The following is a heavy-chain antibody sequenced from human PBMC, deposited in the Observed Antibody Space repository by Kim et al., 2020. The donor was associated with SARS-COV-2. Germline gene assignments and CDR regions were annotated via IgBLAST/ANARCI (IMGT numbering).Heavy chain of an antibody. CDR3: AREGPFWKGYALDS. CDR2: IYYSGST. D-gene: IGHD3-3*01. V-gene: IGHV4-61*08. J-gene: IGHJ4*02. Sequence: SETLSLTCTVSGDSVKNTAYYWTWIRQPPGKTLEWIGYIYYSGSTNYSPSLKSRVNISMDVSRNQFSITLGSVTAADTAVYYCAREGPFWKGYALDSWGQGTRVTVSS. CDR1: GDSVKNTAYY.